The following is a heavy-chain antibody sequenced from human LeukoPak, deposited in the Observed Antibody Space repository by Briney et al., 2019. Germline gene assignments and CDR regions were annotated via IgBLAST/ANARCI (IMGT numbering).Heavy chain of an antibody. D-gene: IGHD3-22*01. Sequence: GASVKVSCKASGYTFTSYGISWVRQAPGQGLEWMGWISAYNGNTNYAQKLQGRVTMTTDTSTSTAYMELRSLRSDDTAVYYCARGRRTRGYYDIQDYWGQGTLVTVSS. CDR3: ARGRRTRGYYDIQDY. CDR1: GYTFTSYG. CDR2: ISAYNGNT. J-gene: IGHJ4*02. V-gene: IGHV1-18*01.